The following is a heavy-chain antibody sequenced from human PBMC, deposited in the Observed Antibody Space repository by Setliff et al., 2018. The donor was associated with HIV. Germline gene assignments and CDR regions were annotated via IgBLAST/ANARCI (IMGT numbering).Heavy chain of an antibody. Sequence: PSETLSLTCTVSGGSISSGDYYWSWIRQPPGKGLEWIGYIHYTRSTYYNPSLKSRGTISVDTSKNQFSLKLSSVTAADMGVYYCARGRKKTLAVSGTRYFDFWGQGTLVTVSS. J-gene: IGHJ4*02. CDR2: IHYTRST. V-gene: IGHV4-30-4*08. D-gene: IGHD6-19*01. CDR1: GGSISSGDYY. CDR3: ARGRKKTLAVSGTRYFDF.